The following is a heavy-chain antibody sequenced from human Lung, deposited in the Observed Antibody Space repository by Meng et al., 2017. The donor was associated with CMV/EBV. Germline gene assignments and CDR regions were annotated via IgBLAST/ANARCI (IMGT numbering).Heavy chain of an antibody. Sequence: GGSLRLXCAASGFTFNPYSMTWVRQAPGKGLEWVSYISSSGTTIHYADSVKGRFTISRDNGKNSLYLQMNSLRAEDTALYYCARGMSIAAPRFFVYWGQGXLVTVSS. V-gene: IGHV3-48*04. CDR2: ISSSGTTI. J-gene: IGHJ4*02. CDR1: GFTFNPYS. CDR3: ARGMSIAAPRFFVY. D-gene: IGHD6-6*01.